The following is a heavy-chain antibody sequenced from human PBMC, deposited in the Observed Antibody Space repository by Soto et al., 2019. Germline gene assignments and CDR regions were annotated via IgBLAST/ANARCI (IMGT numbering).Heavy chain of an antibody. CDR1: GFTFSSYG. CDR2: IWYDGSNK. CDR3: ARTRDYGDYGFIDI. D-gene: IGHD4-17*01. V-gene: IGHV3-33*01. J-gene: IGHJ3*02. Sequence: GGSLRLSCAASGFTFSSYGMHWVRQAPGKGLEWVAVIWYDGSNKYYADSEKGRFTISRDNSKNTLYLQINRLRAEDTAVYYCARTRDYGDYGFIDIWGQGTMVTVSS.